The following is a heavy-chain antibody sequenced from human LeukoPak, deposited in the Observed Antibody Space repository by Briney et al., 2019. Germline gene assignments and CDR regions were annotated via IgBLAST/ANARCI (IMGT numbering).Heavy chain of an antibody. CDR1: GYTFTSYD. CDR2: MNPNSGNT. J-gene: IGHJ6*03. Sequence: VASVKVSCKASGYTFTSYDINWVRQATGQGLEWMGWMNPNSGNTGYAQKFQGRVTITRNTSISTAYMELSSLRSEDTAVYYCARAQFGGYYYYMDVWGKGTTVTVSS. V-gene: IGHV1-8*03. D-gene: IGHD4-23*01. CDR3: ARAQFGGYYYYMDV.